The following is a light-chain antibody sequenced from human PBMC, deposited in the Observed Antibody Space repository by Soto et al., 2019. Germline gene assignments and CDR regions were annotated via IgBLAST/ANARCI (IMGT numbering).Light chain of an antibody. V-gene: IGKV3-11*01. CDR3: QQYNDWPQT. CDR2: DAS. Sequence: ENVLTQSPATLSLSPGERATLSCRASQSVSSNLAWYQQKPGQAPRLLIYDASERATDIPARFSGSGSGTDFTLTISSLQPEDLAIYFCQQYNDWPQTFGQGTKVDIK. J-gene: IGKJ1*01. CDR1: QSVSSN.